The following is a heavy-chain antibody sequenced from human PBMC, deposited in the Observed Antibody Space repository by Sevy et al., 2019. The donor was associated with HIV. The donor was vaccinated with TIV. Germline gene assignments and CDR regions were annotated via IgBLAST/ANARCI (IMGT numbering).Heavy chain of an antibody. CDR3: AAAPGYYDSAPFDY. D-gene: IGHD3-22*01. CDR2: IKSKIDGETT. CDR1: GFTFNNAW. Sequence: GGSLRLSCAVSGFTFNNAWMNWVRQAPGTGLQWVGLIKSKIDGETTDYAAPVKGRFTISRDDSKNTLFLQMNSLKIEDTAVYYCAAAPGYYDSAPFDYWGPGTLVTVSS. J-gene: IGHJ4*02. V-gene: IGHV3-15*01.